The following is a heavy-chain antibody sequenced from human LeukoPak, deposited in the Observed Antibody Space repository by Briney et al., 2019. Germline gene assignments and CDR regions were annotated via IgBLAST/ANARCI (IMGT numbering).Heavy chain of an antibody. CDR3: ARDSGSYRPDWFDP. CDR2: IWYDGSNK. CDR1: GFTFSSYG. V-gene: IGHV3-33*01. Sequence: PGGSLGLSCAASGFTFSSYGMHWVRQAPGKGLEWVAVIWYDGSNKYYADSVKGRFTISRDNSKNTLYLQMNSLRAEDTAVYYCARDSGSYRPDWFDPWGQGTLVTVSS. J-gene: IGHJ5*02. D-gene: IGHD1-26*01.